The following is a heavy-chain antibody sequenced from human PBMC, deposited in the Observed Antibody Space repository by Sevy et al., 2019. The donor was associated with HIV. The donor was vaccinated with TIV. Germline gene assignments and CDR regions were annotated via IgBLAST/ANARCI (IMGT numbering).Heavy chain of an antibody. CDR1: GFTVSNVW. CDR3: TTSIRVGAFDY. D-gene: IGHD1-26*01. CDR2: IKNNTDGGAR. V-gene: IGHV3-15*01. J-gene: IGHJ4*02. Sequence: GGSLRLSCAASGFTVSNVWMTWIRQAPGKGLEWIGRIKNNTDGGARDYAAPVKGRFTISRDESKNILYLQMSSLKTEDTAVYYCTTSIRVGAFDYWGQGSLVTVSS.